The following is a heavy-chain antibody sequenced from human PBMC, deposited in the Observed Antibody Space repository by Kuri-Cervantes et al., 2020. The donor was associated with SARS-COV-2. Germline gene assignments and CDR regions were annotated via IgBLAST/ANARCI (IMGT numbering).Heavy chain of an antibody. Sequence: ASVKVSCKASGYTFTGYYMHWVRQAPGQGLEWMGWINPNSSGTNYAQKFQGRVTMTRDTSISTAYMELSRLRSDDTAVYYCARVDFWSGYDVMDVWGKGTTVTVSS. J-gene: IGHJ6*03. V-gene: IGHV1-2*02. D-gene: IGHD3-3*01. CDR2: INPNSSGT. CDR1: GYTFTGYY. CDR3: ARVDFWSGYDVMDV.